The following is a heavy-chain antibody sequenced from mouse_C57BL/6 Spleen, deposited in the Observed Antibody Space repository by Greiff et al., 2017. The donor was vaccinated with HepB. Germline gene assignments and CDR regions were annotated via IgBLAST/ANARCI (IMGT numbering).Heavy chain of an antibody. CDR3: ARLYSNYPYYAMDY. CDR1: GYSFTGYY. Sequence: EVQLQQSGPELVKPGASVKISCKASGYSFTGYYMNWVKQSPEKSLEWIGEINPSTGGTTYNQKFKAKATLTVDKSSSTAYMQLKSLTSEDSAVYYCARLYSNYPYYAMDYWGQGTSVTVSS. D-gene: IGHD2-5*01. CDR2: INPSTGGT. J-gene: IGHJ4*01. V-gene: IGHV1-42*01.